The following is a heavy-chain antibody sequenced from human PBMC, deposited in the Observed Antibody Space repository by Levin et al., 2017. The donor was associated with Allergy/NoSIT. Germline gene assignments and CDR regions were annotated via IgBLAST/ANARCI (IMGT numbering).Heavy chain of an antibody. CDR2: IYDSSGST. V-gene: IGHV4-59*01. CDR1: GGSISTYH. D-gene: IGHD5-12*01. J-gene: IGHJ6*02. Sequence: SQTLSLTCTVSGGSISTYHWSWIRQPPGKGLEWIGYIYDSSGSTNYNPSLKSRVTISVDTSKNQFSLKLSSVTAADTAVYYCARDRAIVTTNAIYDYGMDVWGQGTTVTVSS. CDR3: ARDRAIVTTNAIYDYGMDV.